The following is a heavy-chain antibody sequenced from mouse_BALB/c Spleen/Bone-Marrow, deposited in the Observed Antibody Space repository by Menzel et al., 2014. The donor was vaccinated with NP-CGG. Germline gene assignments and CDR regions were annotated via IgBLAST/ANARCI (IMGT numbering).Heavy chain of an antibody. Sequence: LEESGPELVSPGVSVKISCKAFGYTFTDYAIHWVKQSHSKSLEWIGIISTYSANTNYNQEFKGKATMTVDRSSSTAYMELARLTFEDSAIYFCARDISGYVRAMDYWGQGTSVTVSS. CDR1: GYTFTDYA. J-gene: IGHJ4*01. D-gene: IGHD3-2*01. CDR2: ISTYSANT. CDR3: ARDISGYVRAMDY. V-gene: IGHV1-67*01.